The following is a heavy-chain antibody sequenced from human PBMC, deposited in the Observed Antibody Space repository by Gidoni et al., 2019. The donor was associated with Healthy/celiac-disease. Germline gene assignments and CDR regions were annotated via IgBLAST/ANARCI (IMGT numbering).Heavy chain of an antibody. D-gene: IGHD4-17*01. J-gene: IGHJ3*02. Sequence: QLQLQESGPGLVKPSETLSLTCTVSGGSISSSSYYWGWIRQPPGKGLEWIGSIYYSGSTYYNPSLKSRVTISVDTSKNQFSLKPSSVTAADTAVYYCARHDTDYVDAFDIWGQGTMVTVSS. CDR3: ARHDTDYVDAFDI. CDR1: GGSISSSSYY. V-gene: IGHV4-39*01. CDR2: IYYSGST.